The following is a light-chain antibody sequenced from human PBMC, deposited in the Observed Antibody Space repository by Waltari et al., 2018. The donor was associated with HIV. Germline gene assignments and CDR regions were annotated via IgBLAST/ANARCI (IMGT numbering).Light chain of an antibody. CDR3: GTWDSRLSARL. CDR2: DNN. Sequence: QSVLTQPPSVSAAPGQKVTISCSGRSSNIGNNYVSWYQQLPGTAPKILIYDNNKRPSGIPDRCSAAESATSATRGITGRQTGDEADYYRGTWDSRLSARLFGGGTKLTVL. CDR1: SSNIGNNY. V-gene: IGLV1-51*01. J-gene: IGLJ3*02.